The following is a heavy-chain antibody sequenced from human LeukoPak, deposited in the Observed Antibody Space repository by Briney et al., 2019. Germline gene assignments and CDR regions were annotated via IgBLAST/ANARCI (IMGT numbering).Heavy chain of an antibody. CDR3: ARDVEEMATIYYYYGMDV. Sequence: GASVKVSCKASGGTFSSYAISWVRQAPGQGLEWMGRIIPILGIANYAQKFQGRVTITADKSTSTAYMELSSLRSEDTAVYYCARDVEEMATIYYYYGMDVWGQGTTVTVSS. V-gene: IGHV1-69*04. D-gene: IGHD5-24*01. CDR2: IIPILGIA. CDR1: GGTFSSYA. J-gene: IGHJ6*02.